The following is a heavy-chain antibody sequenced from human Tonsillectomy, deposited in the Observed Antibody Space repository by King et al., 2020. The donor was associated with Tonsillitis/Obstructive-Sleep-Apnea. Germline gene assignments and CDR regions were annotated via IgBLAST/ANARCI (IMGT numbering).Heavy chain of an antibody. D-gene: IGHD3-9*01. V-gene: IGHV1-18*01. J-gene: IGHJ5*02. Sequence: QLVQSGAEVKKPGASVKVSCKASGYTFTSYGISWVRQAPGQGLEWMGWISAYNGNTNYAQKLQGRVTMTTDTSTSKAYMELRSLRSGDTAVYYCERGENDILTGSPPLFDPWGQRTLVTVSS. CDR1: GYTFTSYG. CDR3: ERGENDILTGSPPLFDP. CDR2: ISAYNGNT.